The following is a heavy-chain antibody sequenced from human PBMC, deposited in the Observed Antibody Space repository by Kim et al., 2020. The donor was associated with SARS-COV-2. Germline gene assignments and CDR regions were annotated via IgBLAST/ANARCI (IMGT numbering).Heavy chain of an antibody. CDR2: IWYDGSNK. D-gene: IGHD3-3*01. J-gene: IGHJ4*02. CDR1: GFTFSSYG. Sequence: GGSLRLSCAASGFTFSSYGMHWVRQAPGKGLEWVAVIWYDGSNKYYADSVKGRFTISRDNSKNTLYLQMNSLRAEDTAVYYCARAEFDFWSGYYLDYWGQGTLVTVSS. CDR3: ARAEFDFWSGYYLDY. V-gene: IGHV3-33*01.